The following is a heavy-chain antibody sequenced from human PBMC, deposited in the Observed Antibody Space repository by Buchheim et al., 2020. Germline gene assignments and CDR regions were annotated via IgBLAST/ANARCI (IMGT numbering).Heavy chain of an antibody. CDR2: IYLGDSDT. J-gene: IGHJ5*02. V-gene: IGHV5-51*01. CDR1: GCTLTNCW. D-gene: IGHD6-13*01. CDR3: ARKTAIAAAGFDP. Sequence: EVQLVQSGADVKKPRESLKISCKASGCTLTNCWIAWVRQMPGKGLEWMGIIYLGDSDTRDSPSFQGQVTISADKSISTAYPQWSSLKVSDSGMYYCARKTAIAAAGFDPWGQGTL.